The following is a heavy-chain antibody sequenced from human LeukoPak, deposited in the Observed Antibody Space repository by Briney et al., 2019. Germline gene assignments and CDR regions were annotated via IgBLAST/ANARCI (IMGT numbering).Heavy chain of an antibody. Sequence: PGGSLRHSCSASGFPFSSYVMHWVRQAPGKGLEYVSAISDSGGSTYYADSVKGRFTISRDNSKNTLYLQMSSLRAEDTAVYFCVRGYSFGPSGVDVWGQGTMVTVAS. D-gene: IGHD2-15*01. CDR2: ISDSGGST. J-gene: IGHJ6*02. CDR1: GFPFSSYV. CDR3: VRGYSFGPSGVDV. V-gene: IGHV3-64D*09.